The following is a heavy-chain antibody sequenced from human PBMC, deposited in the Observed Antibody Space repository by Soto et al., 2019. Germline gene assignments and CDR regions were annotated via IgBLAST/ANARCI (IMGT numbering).Heavy chain of an antibody. D-gene: IGHD2-15*01. CDR3: VRNGFYCIDV. V-gene: IGHV4-4*02. J-gene: IGHJ6*03. CDR1: SGSVTSDHW. Sequence: QVQLQESGPGLVKPSETLSLTCAVFSGSVTSDHWWSWVRQPPGKGLEWIGDVYHTGRAHYSASLESRVTISVDTSKNQFSLRLSSVTAADTAVYYCVRNGFYCIDVWGKGTSVTVSS. CDR2: VYHTGRA.